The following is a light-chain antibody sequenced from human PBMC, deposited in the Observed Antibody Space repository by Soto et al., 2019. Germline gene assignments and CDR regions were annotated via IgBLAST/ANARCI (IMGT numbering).Light chain of an antibody. V-gene: IGLV2-11*01. CDR3: FSYAGYYTLL. J-gene: IGLJ2*01. CDR1: SSDVGLYNY. Sequence: QSVLTQPRSVSGSPGQSVTISCTGTSSDVGLYNYVSWYQQYPGKAPKLMIYDVTKRPSGVPDRFSGSKSGNTASLTISGLQAEDDADYYCFSYAGYYTLLFGGGTKVTVL. CDR2: DVT.